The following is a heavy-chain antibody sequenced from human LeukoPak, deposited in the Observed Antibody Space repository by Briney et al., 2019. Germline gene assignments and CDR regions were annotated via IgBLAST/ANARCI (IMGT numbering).Heavy chain of an antibody. CDR3: ATGYGSGNACDY. Sequence: PGGSLRLSCAASGFTFSNAWMTWVRQAPGKGLEWVGRIQSKTDGGTTVYAAPVKGRFTISKDDSKNALYLQMNSLKSEDTAMYYCATGYGSGNACDYWGQGTLVTVSS. CDR1: GFTFSNAW. J-gene: IGHJ4*02. CDR2: IQSKTDGGTT. V-gene: IGHV3-15*01. D-gene: IGHD3-10*01.